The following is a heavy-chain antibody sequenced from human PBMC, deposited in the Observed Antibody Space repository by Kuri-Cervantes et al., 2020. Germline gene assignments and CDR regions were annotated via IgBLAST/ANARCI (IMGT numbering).Heavy chain of an antibody. Sequence: SETLSLTCTVSGGSISSYYWSWIRQPPGKGLEWIGYFYYSGSTTYNPSLKSRVTISVDTSKNQFSLKLSSVTAADTAVYYCARDSYVAIFGVNYYMDVWGKGTTVTVSS. CDR1: GGSISSYY. D-gene: IGHD3-3*01. J-gene: IGHJ6*03. CDR2: FYYSGST. CDR3: ARDSYVAIFGVNYYMDV. V-gene: IGHV4-59*12.